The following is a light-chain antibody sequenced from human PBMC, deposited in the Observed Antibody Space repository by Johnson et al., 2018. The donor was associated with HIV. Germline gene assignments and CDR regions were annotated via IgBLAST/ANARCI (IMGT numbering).Light chain of an antibody. CDR1: SSNIGNNY. J-gene: IGLJ1*01. V-gene: IGLV1-51*01. CDR3: GTWDSSLSSYV. CDR2: DNN. Sequence: QSVLTQPPSVSAASGQKVTISCSGSSSNIGNNYVSWYQQLPGTAPKLLIYDNNKRPSGIPDLFSGSKSGTSATLGITGLQTGDEADYYCGTWDSSLSSYVFGTGTEVTVL.